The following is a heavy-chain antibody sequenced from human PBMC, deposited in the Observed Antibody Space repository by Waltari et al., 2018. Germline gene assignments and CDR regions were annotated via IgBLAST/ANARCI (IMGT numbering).Heavy chain of an antibody. J-gene: IGHJ4*02. D-gene: IGHD3-10*01. Sequence: EVQLVESGGGLVKPGGSLRLSCAASGFTFSSYSMNWVRQATGKGLEWFSCMTSSSSYIYYTESVKGRFTISRDNAKNSLELQMNSLRAEDTAVYYCARDPLHYYGSGSLYYFDYWGQGTLVTVSS. CDR2: MTSSSSYI. CDR3: ARDPLHYYGSGSLYYFDY. V-gene: IGHV3-21*01. CDR1: GFTFSSYS.